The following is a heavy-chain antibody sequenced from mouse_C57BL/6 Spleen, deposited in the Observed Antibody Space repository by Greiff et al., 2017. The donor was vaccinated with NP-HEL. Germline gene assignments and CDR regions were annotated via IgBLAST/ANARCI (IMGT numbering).Heavy chain of an antibody. V-gene: IGHV3-6*01. D-gene: IGHD1-1*01. J-gene: IGHJ2*01. CDR2: ISYDGSN. Sequence: DVKLQESGPGLVKPSQSLSLTCSVTGYSITSGYYWNWIRQFPGNKLEWMGYISYDGSNNYNPSLKNRISITRDTSKNQFFLKLNSVTTEDTATYYCARAHYYGSFDYWGQGTTLTVSS. CDR1: GYSITSGYY. CDR3: ARAHYYGSFDY.